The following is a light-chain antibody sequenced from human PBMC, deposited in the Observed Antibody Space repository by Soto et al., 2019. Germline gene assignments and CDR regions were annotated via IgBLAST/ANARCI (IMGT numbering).Light chain of an antibody. CDR2: GAS. CDR1: QSISSW. CDR3: QQYGSSPMYS. V-gene: IGKV3-20*01. J-gene: IGKJ2*01. Sequence: TQSPSTLSASVGDRVTITCRASQSISSWLAWYQQKPGQAPRLLIYGASSRATGIPDRFSGSGSGTEFILTISRLEPEDFAVYYCQQYGSSPMYSFGQGTKLEIK.